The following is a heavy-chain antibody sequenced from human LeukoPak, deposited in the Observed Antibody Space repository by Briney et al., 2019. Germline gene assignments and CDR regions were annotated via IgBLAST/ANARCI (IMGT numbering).Heavy chain of an antibody. CDR1: GFTFSSYG. CDR2: IWYDGSNK. CDR3: ARARGSSWYEDDAFDI. J-gene: IGHJ3*02. V-gene: IGHV3-33*01. D-gene: IGHD6-13*01. Sequence: GGSLRLSCAASGFTFSSYGMHWVRQAPGKGLEWVAVIWYDGSNKYYADSVKGRLTISRDNSKNTLYLQMNSLRAEDTAVYYCARARGSSWYEDDAFDIWGQGTMVTVSS.